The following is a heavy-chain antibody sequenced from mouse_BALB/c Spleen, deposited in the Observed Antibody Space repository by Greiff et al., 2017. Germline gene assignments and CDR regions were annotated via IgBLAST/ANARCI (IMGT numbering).Heavy chain of an antibody. CDR2: INPSTGYT. V-gene: IGHV1-7*01. CDR1: GYTFTSYW. D-gene: IGHD2-4*01. J-gene: IGHJ3*01. Sequence: QVQLKQSGAELAKPGASVKMSCKASGYTFTSYWMHWVKQRPGQGLEWIGYINPSTGYTEYNQKFKDKATLTADKSSSTAYMQLSSLTSEDSAVYYCARGYYDYPDWGQGTLVTVSA. CDR3: ARGYYDYPD.